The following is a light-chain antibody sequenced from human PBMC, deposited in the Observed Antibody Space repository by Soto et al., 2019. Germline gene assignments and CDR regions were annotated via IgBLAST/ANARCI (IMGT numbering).Light chain of an antibody. CDR2: GAS. V-gene: IGKV3-20*01. CDR1: QSIYSNY. J-gene: IGKJ1*01. Sequence: EIVLTQSPGTLSLSPGERATLSCRASQSIYSNYLAWYQQKPGQAPRLLIYGASTRITGIPDRFSGSGSGTDFTLTISRLEPEDFAVYYCQHYVNSPRTFGQGTKVEI. CDR3: QHYVNSPRT.